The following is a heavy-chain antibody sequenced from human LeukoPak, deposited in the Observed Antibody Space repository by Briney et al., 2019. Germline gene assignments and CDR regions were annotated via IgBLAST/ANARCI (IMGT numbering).Heavy chain of an antibody. CDR2: LTYDGSKE. Sequence: GGSLRLSCAASGFSFSSYGMHWVRQAPGKGLEWVALLTYDGSKEYYADSVEGRYTISRDNSKNTLYLQINSLRAEDTAVYYCARHPDCSSTSCYRVSRVDFDYWGQGTLVTVSS. V-gene: IGHV3-30*03. J-gene: IGHJ4*02. CDR3: ARHPDCSSTSCYRVSRVDFDY. D-gene: IGHD2-2*01. CDR1: GFSFSSYG.